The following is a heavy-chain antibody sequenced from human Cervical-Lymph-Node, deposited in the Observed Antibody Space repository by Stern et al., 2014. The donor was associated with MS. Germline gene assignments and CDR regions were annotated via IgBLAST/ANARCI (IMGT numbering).Heavy chain of an antibody. CDR1: GYTFTSYG. CDR2: ISAYNGNT. D-gene: IGHD6-19*01. V-gene: IGHV1-18*01. J-gene: IGHJ5*02. CDR3: ARDDYSSGWYGGWFDP. Sequence: VQLLESGAEVKKPGASVKVSCKASGYTFTSYGISWVRQAPGQGLEWMGWISAYNGNTNYAQKLQGRVTMTTDTSTSTAYMELRSLRSDDTAVYYCARDDYSSGWYGGWFDPWGQGTLVTVSS.